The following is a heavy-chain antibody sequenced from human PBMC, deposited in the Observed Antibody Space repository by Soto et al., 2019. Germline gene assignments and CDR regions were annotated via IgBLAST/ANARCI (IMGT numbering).Heavy chain of an antibody. D-gene: IGHD1-26*01. CDR2: IWYDGSNK. Sequence: GGSLRLSCAASGFTFSSYGMHWVRQAPGKGLEWVAVIWYDGSNKYYADSVKGRFTISRDNSKNTLYLQMNSLRAEDTAVYYCARPGGELLGFLAFDIWGQGTMVTVSS. CDR3: ARPGGELLGFLAFDI. CDR1: GFTFSSYG. J-gene: IGHJ3*02. V-gene: IGHV3-33*01.